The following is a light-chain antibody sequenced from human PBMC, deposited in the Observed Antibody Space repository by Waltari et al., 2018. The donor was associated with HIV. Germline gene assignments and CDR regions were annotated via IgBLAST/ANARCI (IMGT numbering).Light chain of an antibody. V-gene: IGLV1-40*01. CDR2: DNN. J-gene: IGLJ2*01. CDR1: SSHLGTGYD. CDR3: QSHDTSLSGYVI. Sequence: QSVLTQPPSVSGATGQRVPISCTGSSSHLGTGYDVHWYQQLPGTAPKLLIYDNNNRPSGVPDRFSGSKSGTSASLAITGLQAEDEAYYYCQSHDTSLSGYVIFGGGTKLTVL.